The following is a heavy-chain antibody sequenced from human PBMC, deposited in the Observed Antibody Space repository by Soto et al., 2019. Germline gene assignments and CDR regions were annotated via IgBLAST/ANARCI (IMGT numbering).Heavy chain of an antibody. CDR3: ARDLDRSDIVVVQATFDP. Sequence: QVQLVQSGAEVKKPGASVKVSCTASGYTFTSYGISWVRQAPGQGLEWMGWISAYNGNTNYAQKLQGRVTMTTDTSTSTAYMELRSLRSDDTAVYYCARDLDRSDIVVVQATFDPWGQGTLVTVSS. V-gene: IGHV1-18*01. D-gene: IGHD2-2*01. CDR2: ISAYNGNT. J-gene: IGHJ5*02. CDR1: GYTFTSYG.